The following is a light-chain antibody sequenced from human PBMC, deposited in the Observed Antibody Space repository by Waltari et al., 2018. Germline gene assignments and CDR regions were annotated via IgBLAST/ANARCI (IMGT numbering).Light chain of an antibody. J-gene: IGKJ2*02. CDR3: EQYNNWPPCT. Sequence: EIVMTQSPATLSVSPGERVPLSCRASQYIGTNLAWYQQKPGQAPRLLIYTASTRATGIPARFSGSGSGTDFTLTISGLQSEDFAVYYCEQYNNWPPCTFGQGTRLEI. V-gene: IGKV3D-15*01. CDR1: QYIGTN. CDR2: TAS.